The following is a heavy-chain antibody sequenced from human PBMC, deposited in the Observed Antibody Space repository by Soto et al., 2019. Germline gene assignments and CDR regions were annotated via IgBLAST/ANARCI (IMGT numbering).Heavy chain of an antibody. CDR2: INAGNGNT. CDR3: AARGGAYCGGDCYSDY. Sequence: ASVKASCKDSGYTITSYAMHWVRQAPGQRLEWMGWINAGNGNTKYSQKFQGRVTITADESTSTAYMELSSLRSEDTAVYYCAARGGAYCGGDCYSDYWGQGTLVTVSS. D-gene: IGHD2-21*02. V-gene: IGHV1-3*01. J-gene: IGHJ4*02. CDR1: GYTITSYA.